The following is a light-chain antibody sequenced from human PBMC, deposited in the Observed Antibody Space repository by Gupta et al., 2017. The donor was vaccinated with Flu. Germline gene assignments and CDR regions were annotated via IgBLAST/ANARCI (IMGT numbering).Light chain of an antibody. Sequence: FMLTQPHSVSESPGKTVTISCTRSSGSIASNYVQWYQQRPGSAPTTVIYEDNQRSSGVPDRFSGSIDSSCNYACLIISGLKAENEADYYSQSYDSTNRVCGGG. V-gene: IGLV6-57*03. CDR1: SGSIASNY. J-gene: IGLJ3*02. CDR3: QSYDSTNRV. CDR2: EDN.